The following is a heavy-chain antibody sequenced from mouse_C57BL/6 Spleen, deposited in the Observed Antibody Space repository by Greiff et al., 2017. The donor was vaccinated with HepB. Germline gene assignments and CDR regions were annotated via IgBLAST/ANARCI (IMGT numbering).Heavy chain of an antibody. J-gene: IGHJ2*01. CDR2: IYPGDGDT. V-gene: IGHV1-82*01. CDR1: GYAFSSSW. CDR3: ARRATLTGLYYFDY. D-gene: IGHD4-1*01. Sequence: QVQLKQSGPELVKPGASVKISCKASGYAFSSSWMNWVKQRPGKGLEWIGRIYPGDGDTNYNGKFKGKATLTADKSSSTAYMQLSSLTSEDSAVYFCARRATLTGLYYFDYWGQGTTLTVSS.